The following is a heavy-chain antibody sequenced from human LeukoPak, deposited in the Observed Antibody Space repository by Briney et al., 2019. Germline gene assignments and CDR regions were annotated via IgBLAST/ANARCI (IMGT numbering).Heavy chain of an antibody. J-gene: IGHJ6*02. Sequence: PGGSLRLSCAASGFTFSSYEMNWVRQAPGKGLGWVSFISSSGNTIYYADSVKGRFIISRDNAKNSLHLQMDSLRAEDTAVYYCTKHITTDATTPFYYGMDVWGQGTTVTVSS. D-gene: IGHD3-22*01. CDR1: GFTFSSYE. CDR2: ISSSGNTI. V-gene: IGHV3-48*03. CDR3: TKHITTDATTPFYYGMDV.